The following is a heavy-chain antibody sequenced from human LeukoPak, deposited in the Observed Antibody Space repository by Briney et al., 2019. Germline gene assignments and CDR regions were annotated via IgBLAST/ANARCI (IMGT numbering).Heavy chain of an antibody. CDR3: ASRQSTIV. J-gene: IGHJ6*04. D-gene: IGHD1-26*01. CDR2: ISSSSSTI. Sequence: GGSLRLSCAASGFTFMSYSMNWVRQAPGKGLEWVSYISSSSSTIYYADSVKGRFTISRDNAKNSLYLQMNSLRAEDTAVYYCASRQSTIVWGKGTTVTVSS. CDR1: GFTFMSYS. V-gene: IGHV3-48*01.